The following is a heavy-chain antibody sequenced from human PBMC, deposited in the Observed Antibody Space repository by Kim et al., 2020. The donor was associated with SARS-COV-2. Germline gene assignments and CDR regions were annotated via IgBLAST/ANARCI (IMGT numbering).Heavy chain of an antibody. Sequence: ADSVRGRFTISRDNAKNTLYLQMNGLRADDTAVYYCARDQTEAGPTTFDYWGQGTLVTVSS. J-gene: IGHJ4*02. CDR3: ARDQTEAGPTTFDY. D-gene: IGHD6-19*01. V-gene: IGHV3-74*01.